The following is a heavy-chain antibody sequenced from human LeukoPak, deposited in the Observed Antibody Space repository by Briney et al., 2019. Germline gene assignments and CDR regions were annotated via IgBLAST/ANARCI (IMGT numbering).Heavy chain of an antibody. D-gene: IGHD3-22*01. CDR2: IYYSGST. V-gene: IGHV4-30-2*03. Sequence: SETLSLTCAVSGGSTSSGGYSWSWIRQPPGKGLEWIGSIYYSGSTYYNPSLKSRVTISVDTSKNQFSLKLSSVTAADTAVYYCARSPRTNRHYYDSSGYDYWGQGTLVTVSS. CDR3: ARSPRTNRHYYDSSGYDY. J-gene: IGHJ4*02. CDR1: GGSTSSGGYS.